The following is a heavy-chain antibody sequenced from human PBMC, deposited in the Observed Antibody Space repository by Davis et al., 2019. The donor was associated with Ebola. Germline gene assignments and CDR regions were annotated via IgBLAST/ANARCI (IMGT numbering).Heavy chain of an antibody. CDR2: ISSSSSYI. CDR3: ASRTYGSGSY. J-gene: IGHJ4*02. Sequence: GESLKISCAASGFTFDSYAMHWVRQAPGKGLEWVSSISSSSSYIYYADSVKGRFTISRDDSRSTLFLQMNSLRADDTAVYYCASRTYGSGSYWGQGTLVTVSS. CDR1: GFTFDSYA. D-gene: IGHD3-10*01. V-gene: IGHV3-21*04.